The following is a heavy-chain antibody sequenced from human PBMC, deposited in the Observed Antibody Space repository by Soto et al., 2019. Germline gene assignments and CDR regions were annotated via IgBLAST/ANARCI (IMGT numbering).Heavy chain of an antibody. V-gene: IGHV3-15*01. Sequence: PGGSLRLSCAASGFTFSNAWMSWVRQAPGKGLEWVGRIKSKTDGGTTDYAAPVKGRFTISRDDSKNTLYLQMNSLKTEDTAVYYCTTDIVVVPAAADYYYYGMDVWGQGTTVTV. J-gene: IGHJ6*02. CDR2: IKSKTDGGTT. CDR3: TTDIVVVPAAADYYYYGMDV. D-gene: IGHD2-2*01. CDR1: GFTFSNAW.